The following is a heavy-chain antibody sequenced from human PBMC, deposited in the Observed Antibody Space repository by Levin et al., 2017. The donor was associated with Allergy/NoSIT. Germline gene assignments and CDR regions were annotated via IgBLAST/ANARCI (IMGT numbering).Heavy chain of an antibody. CDR1: GASFSGYY. CDR3: AVFSFRYGTFYI. D-gene: IGHD4-17*01. CDR2: ISHREST. J-gene: IGHJ3*02. Sequence: PGGSLRLSCAVYGASFSGYYWSWIRQPPGRGLEWIGEISHRESTTYNPSLKSRVTISLDTSGNQYSLRLDSVTAADTAIYYCAVFSFRYGTFYIWGQGTMVTVSS. V-gene: IGHV4-34*01.